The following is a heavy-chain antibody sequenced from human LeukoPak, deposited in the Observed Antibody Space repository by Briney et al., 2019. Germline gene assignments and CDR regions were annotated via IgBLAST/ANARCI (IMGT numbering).Heavy chain of an antibody. CDR2: IYYGGST. J-gene: IGHJ2*01. CDR3: ARDFWSGYSHWYFDL. V-gene: IGHV4-30-4*08. CDR1: GGSISSGDYY. Sequence: PSQTLSLTCTVSGGSISSGDYYWSWIRQPPGKGLEWIGYIYYGGSTYYNPSLKSRVTISVDTSKNQFSLKLTSVTAADTAVYYCARDFWSGYSHWYFDLWGRGTLVTVSS. D-gene: IGHD3-3*01.